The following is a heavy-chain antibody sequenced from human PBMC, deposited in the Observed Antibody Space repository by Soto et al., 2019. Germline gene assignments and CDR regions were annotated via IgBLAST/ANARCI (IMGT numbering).Heavy chain of an antibody. V-gene: IGHV3-64D*06. CDR1: GFTFSSCA. D-gene: IGHD3-3*01. CDR3: VKSSRRDITASRGMDV. CDR2: ISYNGGST. Sequence: EVQLVESGGDLVQPGGSLRLSCSASGFTFSSCAMHWVRQAPGKGLEYVSAISYNGGSTYNADSVEGRYTISSDNSKNTLYLQTSTLRPEDTAVYYCVKSSRRDITASRGMDVWGQGTTVTVSS. J-gene: IGHJ6*02.